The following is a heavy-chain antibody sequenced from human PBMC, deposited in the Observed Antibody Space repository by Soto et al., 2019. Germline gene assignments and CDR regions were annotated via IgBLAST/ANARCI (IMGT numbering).Heavy chain of an antibody. CDR3: AREGIVLVPAAIAYYYGMDV. D-gene: IGHD2-2*02. CDR2: ISAYNGNT. CDR1: GYTFTSYG. Sequence: QVQLVQSGAEVKKPGASVKVSCKASGYTFTSYGISWVRQAPGQGLEWMGWISAYNGNTNYAQKLQGRVTMTTDTSTSTAYMELRSLRSDDTAVYYCAREGIVLVPAAIAYYYGMDVWGQGTTVTVSS. J-gene: IGHJ6*02. V-gene: IGHV1-18*01.